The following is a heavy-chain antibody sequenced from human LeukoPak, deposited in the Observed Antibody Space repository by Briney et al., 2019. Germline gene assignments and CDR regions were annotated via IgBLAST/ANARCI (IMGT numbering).Heavy chain of an antibody. V-gene: IGHV4-59*01. CDR2: IYYSGST. Sequence: SETLSLTCTVSGGSISSYYWSWIRQPPGKGLEWIGYIYYSGSTNYNPSLKSRVTISVDTSKNQFSLKLSSVTAADTAVYYCASSSHRATAWENWGQGTLVTVSS. CDR3: ASSSHRATAWEN. D-gene: IGHD1-26*01. CDR1: GGSISSYY. J-gene: IGHJ4*02.